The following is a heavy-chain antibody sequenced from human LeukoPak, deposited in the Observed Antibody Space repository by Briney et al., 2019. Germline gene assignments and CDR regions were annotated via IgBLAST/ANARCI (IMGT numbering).Heavy chain of an antibody. Sequence: GSSVKVSCKASGGTFSSYAISWVRQAPGQGLEWMGGIIPIFGTANYAQKFQGRVTITADKSTSTVYMELSSLRSEDTAVYYCARGGYCSSTSCSDDAFDIWGQGTMVTVSS. CDR3: ARGGYCSSTSCSDDAFDI. V-gene: IGHV1-69*06. CDR2: IIPIFGTA. CDR1: GGTFSSYA. J-gene: IGHJ3*02. D-gene: IGHD2-2*03.